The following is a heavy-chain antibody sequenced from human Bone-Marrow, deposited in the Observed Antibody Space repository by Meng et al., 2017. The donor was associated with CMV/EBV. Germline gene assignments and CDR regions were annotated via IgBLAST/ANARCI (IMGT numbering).Heavy chain of an antibody. Sequence: GESLKISCAASGFTVSSNYMSWVRQAPGKGLEWVSSISSSSSYIYYADSVKGRFTISRDNAKNSLYLQMNSLRAEDTAVYYCARDLCHSSSTSCRYYYYGMDVWGQGTTVTVSS. CDR1: GFTVSSNY. J-gene: IGHJ6*02. CDR3: ARDLCHSSSTSCRYYYYGMDV. V-gene: IGHV3-21*01. D-gene: IGHD2-2*01. CDR2: ISSSSSYI.